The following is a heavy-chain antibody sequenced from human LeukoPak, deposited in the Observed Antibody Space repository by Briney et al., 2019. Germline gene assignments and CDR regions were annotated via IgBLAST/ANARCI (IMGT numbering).Heavy chain of an antibody. V-gene: IGHV1-2*02. CDR2: INPNSGGT. Sequence: ASVTVSCKASGYTFTGYYMHWGREAPGQGLGWVGWINPNSGGTNYAQKCQGRVTMTRDTSISTAYMELSRLRSDDTAVYYCARDHGYSDFWSGYPPEQVDYWGQGTLVTASS. CDR1: GYTFTGYY. CDR3: ARDHGYSDFWSGYPPEQVDY. J-gene: IGHJ4*02. D-gene: IGHD3-3*01.